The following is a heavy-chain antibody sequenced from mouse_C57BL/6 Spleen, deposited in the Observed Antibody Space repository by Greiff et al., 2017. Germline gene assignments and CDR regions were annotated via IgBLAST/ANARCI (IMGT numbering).Heavy chain of an antibody. CDR1: GYSFTSYY. D-gene: IGHD2-4*01. CDR2: IYPGSGNT. J-gene: IGHJ4*01. Sequence: QVQLQQSGPELVKPGASVKISCKASGYSFTSYYIHWVKQRPGQGLEWIGWIYPGSGNTKYNEKFKGKATLTADTSSSTAYMQLSSLTSEDSAVYYCARTYYDYHYAMDYWGQGTSVTVSS. CDR3: ARTYYDYHYAMDY. V-gene: IGHV1-66*01.